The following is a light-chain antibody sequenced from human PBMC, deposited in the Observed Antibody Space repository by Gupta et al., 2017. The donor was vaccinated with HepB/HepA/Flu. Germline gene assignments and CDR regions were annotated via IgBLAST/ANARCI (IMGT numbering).Light chain of an antibody. CDR1: RSNTRIGRD. J-gene: IGLJ3*02. V-gene: IGLV1-40*01. CDR3: QSYDSSRGVPWV. CDR2: RNN. Sequence: QSALTQPPSVSGVPAQRVIIPCTGSRSNTRIGRDVHWYQQCPGTAPKPLIYRNNTRPSGVPNRVSGSKSGTSATLAITGLRAEDEATYYCQSYDSSRGVPWVFGGGTKLTVL.